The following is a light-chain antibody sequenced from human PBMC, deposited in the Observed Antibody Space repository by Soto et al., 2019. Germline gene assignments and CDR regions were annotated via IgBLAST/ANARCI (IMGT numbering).Light chain of an antibody. Sequence: EVVMTQSPATLSVSPGERATLSCRASQSVRSHLAWYQQKPGQAPSLLIFGASTRATGVPARFSGSESGTEFTLTISSLQSEDVAVYFCQQHNDWPRTFGGGTKVEIK. CDR2: GAS. CDR1: QSVRSH. V-gene: IGKV3-15*01. J-gene: IGKJ4*01. CDR3: QQHNDWPRT.